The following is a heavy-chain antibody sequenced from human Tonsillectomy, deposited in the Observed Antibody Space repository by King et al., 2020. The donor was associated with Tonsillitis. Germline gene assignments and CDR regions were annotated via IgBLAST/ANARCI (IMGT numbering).Heavy chain of an antibody. J-gene: IGHJ4*02. CDR1: GFTFSDYD. Sequence: VQLVESGGGLVKPGGSLRLSCAASGFTFSDYDMNWVRQAPGRGLQWVSSISSSGTYTFYADSVKGRFTISRDNDKNSLYLQMNGLRAEDTALYYCARHWGTTLTTPLGYWGQGTLVTVSS. CDR3: ARHWGTTLTTPLGY. V-gene: IGHV3-21*01. D-gene: IGHD4-17*01. CDR2: ISSSGTYT.